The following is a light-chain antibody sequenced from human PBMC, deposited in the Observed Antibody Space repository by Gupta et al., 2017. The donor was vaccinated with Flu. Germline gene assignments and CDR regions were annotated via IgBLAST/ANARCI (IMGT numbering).Light chain of an antibody. J-gene: IGKJ2*01. CDR1: QSVSSY. V-gene: IGKV3-11*01. Sequence: ETELTQARANLTLSQGERANLSCRASQSVSSYIAWYQQEPGQAPRLLNYDASNRATGIPARFSGSGSGTDFTLTISSREPEDFAVYYCQQRSNWPPLYTFGQGTKLEIK. CDR3: QQRSNWPPLYT. CDR2: DAS.